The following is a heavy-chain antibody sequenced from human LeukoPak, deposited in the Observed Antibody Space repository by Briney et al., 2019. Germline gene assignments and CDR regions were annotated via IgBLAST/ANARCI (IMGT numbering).Heavy chain of an antibody. D-gene: IGHD5-24*01. V-gene: IGHV1-8*01. J-gene: IGHJ4*02. Sequence: ASVKVSCKASGYTFINYEINWVRQATGQGLEWMGWMNPKSGNTGYAQKFQGRVTMTRNTSISTAYMELSSLRSEDTAVYYCARDGEEMATTFLDYWGQGTLVTVSS. CDR3: ARDGEEMATTFLDY. CDR1: GYTFINYE. CDR2: MNPKSGNT.